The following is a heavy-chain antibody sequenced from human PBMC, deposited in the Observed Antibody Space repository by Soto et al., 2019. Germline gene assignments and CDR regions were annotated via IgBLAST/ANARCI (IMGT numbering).Heavy chain of an antibody. D-gene: IGHD5-18*01. Sequence: GSLRLSCAASGFTCSNFWMHWVRQAPGKGLVWVSRVYSDGSGPMYADSVKGRFTISRDNAKSTLYLQMNSLRPEDTAVYYCATLNSFGSDYWGRGTLVTVS. CDR2: VYSDGSGP. CDR3: ATLNSFGSDY. J-gene: IGHJ4*02. CDR1: GFTCSNFW. V-gene: IGHV3-74*03.